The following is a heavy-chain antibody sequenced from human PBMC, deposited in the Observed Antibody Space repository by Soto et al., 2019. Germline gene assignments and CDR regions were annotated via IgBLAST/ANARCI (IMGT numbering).Heavy chain of an antibody. CDR2: ISYDGSNK. Sequence: QVQLVESGGGEVQPGRSLRLSCAASGFTFSSYGMHWVRQAPGKGLEWVAVISYDGSNKYYADSVKGRFTISRDNSKNTLYLQMNSLRAEDTAVYYCAKGLCGGSCSDWYFDLWGRGTLVTVSS. D-gene: IGHD2-15*01. J-gene: IGHJ2*01. CDR1: GFTFSSYG. CDR3: AKGLCGGSCSDWYFDL. V-gene: IGHV3-30*18.